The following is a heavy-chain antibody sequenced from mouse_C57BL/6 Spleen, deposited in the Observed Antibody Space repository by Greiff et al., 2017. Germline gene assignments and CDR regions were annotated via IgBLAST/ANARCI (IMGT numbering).Heavy chain of an antibody. CDR3: ARGDSGFAY. CDR1: GYTFTSYW. CDR2: IDPSDSYT. D-gene: IGHD3-2*02. Sequence: QVQLKQPGAELVRPGTSVKLSCKASGYTFTSYWMHWVKQRPGQGLEWIGVIDPSDSYTNYNQKFKGKATLTVDTSSSTAYMQLSSLTSEDSAVYYCARGDSGFAYWGQGTLVTVSA. J-gene: IGHJ3*01. V-gene: IGHV1-59*01.